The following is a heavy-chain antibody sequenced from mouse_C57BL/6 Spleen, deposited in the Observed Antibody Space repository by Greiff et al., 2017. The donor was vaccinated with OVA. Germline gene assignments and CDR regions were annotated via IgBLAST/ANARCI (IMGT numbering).Heavy chain of an antibody. D-gene: IGHD1-1*01. Sequence: EVMLVESGGGLVQPGGSLKLSCAASGFTFSDYYMYWVRQTPEKRLEWVAYISNGGGSTYYPDTVKGRFNIPRDNAKNTLYLQMSRLKSEDTAMYYCARPITTGVSVGLSMDYWGQGTSVTVSS. J-gene: IGHJ4*01. V-gene: IGHV5-12*01. CDR1: GFTFSDYY. CDR2: ISNGGGST. CDR3: ARPITTGVSVGLSMDY.